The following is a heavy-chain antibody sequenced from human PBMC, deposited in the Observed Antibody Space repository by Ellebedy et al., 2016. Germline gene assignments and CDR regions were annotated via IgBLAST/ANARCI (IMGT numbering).Heavy chain of an antibody. D-gene: IGHD3-22*01. CDR3: ARGLPGGMIIDLGAFDI. Sequence: GGSLRLXXAASGFTLSTYSVNWVRQAPGKGLEWVSSISGRTGNIYSADSVKGRFTISRDNAKNSLYLQMNSLRAEDTAMYFCARGLPGGMIIDLGAFDIWGQGTMVTVSS. CDR1: GFTLSTYS. V-gene: IGHV3-21*01. J-gene: IGHJ3*02. CDR2: ISGRTGNI.